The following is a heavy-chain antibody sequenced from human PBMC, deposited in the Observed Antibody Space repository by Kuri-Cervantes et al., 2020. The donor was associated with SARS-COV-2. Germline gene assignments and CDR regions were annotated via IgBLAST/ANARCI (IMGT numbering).Heavy chain of an antibody. CDR2: ISSSSSYI. V-gene: IGHV3-21*01. CDR3: ARDSLRGIFGVVIIDY. D-gene: IGHD3-3*01. Sequence: GGSLRLSCAASGFTFSSYEMNWVRQAPGKGLEWVSSISSSSSYINYADSVKGRFTISRDNAKNSLYLQMNSLRAEDTAVYYCARDSLRGIFGVVIIDYWGQGTLVTVSS. CDR1: GFTFSSYE. J-gene: IGHJ4*02.